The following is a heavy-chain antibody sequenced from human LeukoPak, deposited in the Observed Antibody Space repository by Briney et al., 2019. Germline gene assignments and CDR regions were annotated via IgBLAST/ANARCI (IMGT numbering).Heavy chain of an antibody. J-gene: IGHJ3*01. Sequence: SETLSLTCTVSGGSISSSSYYWGWIRQPPGKGLEWIGSIYYNGSTYYNPSLKSRVTISVDTSKNQFSLKLSSVTAADTAVYYCARRWNYKDGFDVWGRGTLVTVSS. V-gene: IGHV4-39*07. CDR3: ARRWNYKDGFDV. D-gene: IGHD1-7*01. CDR1: GGSISSSSYY. CDR2: IYYNGST.